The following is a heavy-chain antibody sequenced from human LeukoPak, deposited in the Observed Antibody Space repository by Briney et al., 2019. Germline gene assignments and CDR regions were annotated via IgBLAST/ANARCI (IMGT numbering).Heavy chain of an antibody. V-gene: IGHV3-30*04. D-gene: IGHD4-17*01. J-gene: IGHJ4*02. CDR3: ARAPGGTVTTFADY. CDR2: ISYDGSNK. CDR1: GFTFSSYA. Sequence: GGSLRLSCAASGFTFSSYAMHWVRQAPGKGLEWVAVISYDGSNKYYADSVKGRFTISRDNSKNTLYLQMNSLRAEDTAVYYCARAPGGTVTTFADYWGQGTLVTVSS.